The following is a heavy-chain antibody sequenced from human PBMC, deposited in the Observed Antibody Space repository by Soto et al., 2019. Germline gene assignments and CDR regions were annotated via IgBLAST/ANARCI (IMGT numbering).Heavy chain of an antibody. J-gene: IGHJ5*02. CDR1: GGSISSGDYY. D-gene: IGHD1-26*01. CDR2: IYYSGST. Sequence: PSETLSLTCTVSGGSISSGDYYWSWIRQPPGKGLEWIGYIYYSGSTYYNPSLKSRVTISVDTSKNQFSLKLSSVTAADTAVYYCARDLYWDNLDNWFDPWGQGTLVTVSS. CDR3: ARDLYWDNLDNWFDP. V-gene: IGHV4-30-4*01.